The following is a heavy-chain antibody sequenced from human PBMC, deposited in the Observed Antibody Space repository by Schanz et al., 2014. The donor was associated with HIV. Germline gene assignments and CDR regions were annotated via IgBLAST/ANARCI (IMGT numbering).Heavy chain of an antibody. CDR1: GGSISSGGYY. D-gene: IGHD2-21*02. V-gene: IGHV4-31*03. CDR3: ARGPEVVVTGAPAEYFQH. CDR2: IYYSGST. Sequence: QVQLQESGPGLVKPSQTLSLTCTVSGGSISSGGYYWSWIRQHPGEGLEWIGYIYYSGSTYNNPSLKSRVTISVYTSKNQFSLKLSSVTAADTAVYYCARGPEVVVTGAPAEYFQHWGQGTLVTVSS. J-gene: IGHJ1*01.